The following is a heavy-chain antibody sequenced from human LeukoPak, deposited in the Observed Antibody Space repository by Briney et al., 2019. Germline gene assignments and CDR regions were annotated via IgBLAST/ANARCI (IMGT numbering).Heavy chain of an antibody. CDR1: GYTFTSYY. Sequence: ASVKVSCKASGYTFTSYYMHWVRQAPGQGLEWMGIINPSGGSTSYAQKLQGRVTMTTDTSTSTPYMELRSLRSDDTAVYYCARDKGELRPRSWFDPWGQGTLVTVSS. J-gene: IGHJ5*02. V-gene: IGHV1-46*01. D-gene: IGHD1-26*01. CDR3: ARDKGELRPRSWFDP. CDR2: INPSGGST.